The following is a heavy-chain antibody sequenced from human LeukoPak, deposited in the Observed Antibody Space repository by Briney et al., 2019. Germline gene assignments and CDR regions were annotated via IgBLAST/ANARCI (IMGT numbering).Heavy chain of an antibody. Sequence: GGSLRPSCSASGFTFTTYGINGVRQAPGKGLEWVSGIGGSGTRTYYADSVKGRFTISRDNSKNTLYLQMNSLRDEDTAVYYCAKDSHWILFDDWGQGTLVTVSS. CDR1: GFTFTTYG. CDR2: IGGSGTRT. CDR3: AKDSHWILFDD. V-gene: IGHV3-23*01. J-gene: IGHJ4*02. D-gene: IGHD2-2*03.